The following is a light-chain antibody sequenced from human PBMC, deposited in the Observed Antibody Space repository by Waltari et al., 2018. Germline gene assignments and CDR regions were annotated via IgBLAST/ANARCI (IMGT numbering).Light chain of an antibody. J-gene: IGKJ2*01. CDR3: QQYGRSPYT. V-gene: IGKV3-20*01. Sequence: VLTQSPRTLSLSPGERATLSCRASKSVSSSYLAWYQQKPGQTPRLLIYGASSRATGIPDRFSGSESGTDFTLTISRLEPEDFAVYYCQQYGRSPYTFGQGTKLEIK. CDR1: KSVSSSY. CDR2: GAS.